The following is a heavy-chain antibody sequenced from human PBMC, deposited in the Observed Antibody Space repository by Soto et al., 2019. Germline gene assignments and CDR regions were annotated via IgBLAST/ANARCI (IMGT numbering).Heavy chain of an antibody. CDR3: ARISVDVPE. J-gene: IGHJ4*02. Sequence: QLVQSGAEVQKPGASAKVSCKTSGPTFIAYYIHWVRQAPGQGLEWMGWIDPKSGGTTYEQKFLGKVTMTRDTSINTAYMEMNTLTSDDTALYYCARISVDVPEWGQGTLITVSS. CDR1: GPTFIAYY. D-gene: IGHD5-12*01. CDR2: IDPKSGGT. V-gene: IGHV1-2*02.